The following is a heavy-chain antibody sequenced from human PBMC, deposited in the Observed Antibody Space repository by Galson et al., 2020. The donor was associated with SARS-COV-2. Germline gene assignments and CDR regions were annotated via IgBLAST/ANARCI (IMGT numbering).Heavy chain of an antibody. D-gene: IGHD3-22*01. CDR3: ARGSSGYFPGDV. CDR2: ISSSSSTI. CDR1: GFTFSSYS. J-gene: IGHJ6*02. V-gene: IGHV3-48*02. Sequence: GESLKISCAASGFTFSSYSMNWVRQAPGKGLEWFSYISSSSSTIYYADSVKGRFTISRDNAKNSLYLQMNSLRDEDTAVYYCARGSSGYFPGDVWGQGTTVTVSS.